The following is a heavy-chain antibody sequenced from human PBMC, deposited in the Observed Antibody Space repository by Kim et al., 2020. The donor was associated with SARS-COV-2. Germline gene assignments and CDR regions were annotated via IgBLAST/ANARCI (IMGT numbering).Heavy chain of an antibody. J-gene: IGHJ4*02. V-gene: IGHV3-53*04. CDR3: ATDCGSDCPNFDY. Sequence: YAESVKGRFNISRHNSKNTLYLQMNSLRAEDTAVYYWATDCGSDCPNFDYWGQGTLVTVSS. D-gene: IGHD2-21*02.